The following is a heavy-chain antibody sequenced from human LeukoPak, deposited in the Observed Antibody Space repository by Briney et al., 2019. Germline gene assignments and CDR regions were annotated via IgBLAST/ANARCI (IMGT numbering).Heavy chain of an antibody. J-gene: IGHJ5*02. V-gene: IGHV1-2*02. Sequence: GASVKVSCKASRYTFTGDYMHWVRQAPGQGLEWMGWINPNSGGTNYAQKFQGRVTMTRDTSISTAYMELSRLRSDNTAVYYCAREVALIPGRRIKNWFDPCGEGTLVTVSS. CDR1: RYTFTGDY. D-gene: IGHD1-1*01. CDR2: INPNSGGT. CDR3: AREVALIPGRRIKNWFDP.